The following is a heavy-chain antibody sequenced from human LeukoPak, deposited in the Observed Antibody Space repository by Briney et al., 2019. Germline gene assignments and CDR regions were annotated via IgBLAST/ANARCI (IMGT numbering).Heavy chain of an antibody. D-gene: IGHD4-23*01. CDR3: ARRPPTVVTLSRDALHI. Sequence: GESLKISCKGSGYTFSNYWIGWVRQMPGKGLEWMGIIYPADSDTTYSPSFRGQCTISADESINTAYLQWSSLKASDTAMYYCARRPPTVVTLSRDALHIWGQGTMVTVSS. CDR1: GYTFSNYW. V-gene: IGHV5-51*01. J-gene: IGHJ3*02. CDR2: IYPADSDT.